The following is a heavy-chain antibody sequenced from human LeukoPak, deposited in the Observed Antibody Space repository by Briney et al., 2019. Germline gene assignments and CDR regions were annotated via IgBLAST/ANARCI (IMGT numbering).Heavy chain of an antibody. V-gene: IGHV1-69*13. J-gene: IGHJ3*02. CDR3: ARGLAAAGRGRYAFDI. Sequence: SVKVSCKASGDTFSSYAISWVRQAPGQGLEWMGGIIPIFGTANYAQKFQGRVTITADESTSTAYMELSSLRSEDTAVYYCARGLAAAGRGRYAFDIWGQGTMVTVSS. CDR1: GDTFSSYA. CDR2: IIPIFGTA. D-gene: IGHD6-13*01.